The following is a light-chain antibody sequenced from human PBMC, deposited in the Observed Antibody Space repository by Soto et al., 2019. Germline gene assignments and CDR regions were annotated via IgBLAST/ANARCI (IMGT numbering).Light chain of an antibody. CDR1: SSDVGGYNY. CDR2: EVS. CDR3: VSYTSSTTYV. J-gene: IGLJ1*01. V-gene: IGLV2-8*01. Sequence: QSVLAQPPSASGSPGQSVTISCTGTSSDVGGYNYVSWYQQHPGKAPKLMIYEVSKRPSGVPDRFSGSKSGSTASLIISRLQTEDEADYYCVSYTSSTTYVFGTGTKVTVL.